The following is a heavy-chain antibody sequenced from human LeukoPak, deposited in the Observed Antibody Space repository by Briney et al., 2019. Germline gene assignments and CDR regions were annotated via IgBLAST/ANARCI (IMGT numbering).Heavy chain of an antibody. CDR3: ARVNGYYYMDV. CDR2: IYTSGST. Sequence: PSETLSLTCTVSGGSISSSSYYWGWIRQPPGKGLEWIGRIYTSGSTNYNPSLKSRVTMSVDTSKNQFSLKLSSVTAADTAVYYCARVNGYYYMDVWGKGTTVTISS. D-gene: IGHD2-8*01. J-gene: IGHJ6*03. V-gene: IGHV4-39*07. CDR1: GGSISSSSYY.